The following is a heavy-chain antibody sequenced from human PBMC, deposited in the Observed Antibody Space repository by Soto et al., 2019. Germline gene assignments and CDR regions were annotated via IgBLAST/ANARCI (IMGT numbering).Heavy chain of an antibody. CDR3: AKDSVVGDIVVVPAAVDV. CDR1: GFTFSSYW. D-gene: IGHD2-2*01. V-gene: IGHV3-7*01. CDR2: IKQDGSEK. J-gene: IGHJ6*04. Sequence: GGSLGLSCAASGFTFSSYWMSWVRQAPGKGLEWVANIKQDGSEKYYVDSVKGRFTISRDNSKNTLYLQMNSLRAEDTAVYYCAKDSVVGDIVVVPAAVDVWGKGTTVTVSS.